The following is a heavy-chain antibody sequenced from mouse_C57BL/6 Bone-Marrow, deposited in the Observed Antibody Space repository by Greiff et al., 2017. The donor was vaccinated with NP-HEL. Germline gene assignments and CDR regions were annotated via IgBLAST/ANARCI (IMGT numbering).Heavy chain of an antibody. CDR3: ARHGGYYVGYAMDY. CDR2: ISSGGSYT. D-gene: IGHD2-3*01. Sequence: EVKVVESGGDLVKPGGSLKLSCAASGFTFSSYGMSWVRQTPDKRLEWVATISSGGSYTYYPDSVKGRFTISRDNAKNTLYLQMSSLKSEDTAMYYCARHGGYYVGYAMDYWGQGTSVTVSS. CDR1: GFTFSSYG. V-gene: IGHV5-6*01. J-gene: IGHJ4*01.